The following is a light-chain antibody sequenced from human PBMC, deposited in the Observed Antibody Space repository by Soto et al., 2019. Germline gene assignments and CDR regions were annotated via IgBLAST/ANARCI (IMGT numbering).Light chain of an antibody. CDR2: GAS. CDR1: QRISGW. J-gene: IGKJ1*01. Sequence: DIQMTQSPSTLSASVGDRVAITCRASQRISGWLAWYQQKAGKAPTLLIYGASSLHTGVPSRFSGSGSGTEFTLTISSLQPADVETYYCQHFNSYQWKFGKGAKV. CDR3: QHFNSYQWK. V-gene: IGKV1-5*01.